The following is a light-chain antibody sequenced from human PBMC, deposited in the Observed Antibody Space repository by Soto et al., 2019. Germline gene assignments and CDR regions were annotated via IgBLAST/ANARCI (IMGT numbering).Light chain of an antibody. CDR3: LQHKSYPWT. CDR1: QGIRNE. V-gene: IGKV1-17*01. J-gene: IGKJ1*01. Sequence: DIQMTQSPSSLSASVGDRVTITCRASQGIRNELGWYQQKPGKAPKRLIYAASSLQSGVPSRFSGSGSGTEFTLTITSLQPEDVASYYCLQHKSYPWTFGQGTKVEIK. CDR2: AAS.